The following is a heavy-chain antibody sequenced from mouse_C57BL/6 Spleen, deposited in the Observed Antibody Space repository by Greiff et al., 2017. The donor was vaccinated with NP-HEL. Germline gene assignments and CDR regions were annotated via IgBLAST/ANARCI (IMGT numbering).Heavy chain of an antibody. CDR2: IYPGDGDT. V-gene: IGHV1-82*01. CDR3: AIYYGYDGGFDY. J-gene: IGHJ2*01. CDR1: GYAFSSSW. Sequence: VQLQQSGPELVKPGASVKISCKASGYAFSSSWMNWVKQRPGKGLEWIGRIYPGDGDTNYNGKFKGKATLTADRSSSTAYMQLSSLTSEDSAVYFCAIYYGYDGGFDYWGQGTTLTVSS. D-gene: IGHD2-2*01.